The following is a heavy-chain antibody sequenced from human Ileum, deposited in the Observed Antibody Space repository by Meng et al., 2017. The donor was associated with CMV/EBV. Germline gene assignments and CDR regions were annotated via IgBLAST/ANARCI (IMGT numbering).Heavy chain of an antibody. CDR3: ARGEEFRYDFWSGPRFYYYGMAV. CDR1: GGTFSSNA. CDR2: IIPIFGTP. J-gene: IGHJ6*02. D-gene: IGHD3-3*01. V-gene: IGHV1-69*05. Sequence: SVKVSCKTSGGTFSSNALSWVRQAPGQGLEWMGGIIPIFGTPNYAQRFQGRVTITTDESTSTAYMELSSLRSEDTAIYYCARGEEFRYDFWSGPRFYYYGMAVWGQGTTVTVSS.